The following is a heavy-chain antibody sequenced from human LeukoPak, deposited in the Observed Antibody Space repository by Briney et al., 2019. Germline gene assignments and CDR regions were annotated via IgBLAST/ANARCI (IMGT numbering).Heavy chain of an antibody. CDR2: INPNSGGT. V-gene: IGHV1-2*05. J-gene: IGHJ3*02. Sequence: ASVKVSCKASGYTFTAYSIHWVRQAPGQGLEWMGRINPNSGGTSYAQKFQGRVTMTRDTSISTAYMELSRLRSDDTVVYYCAIAGGGSDAFDIWGQGTMVTVSS. CDR3: AIAGGGSDAFDI. D-gene: IGHD2-15*01. CDR1: GYTFTAYS.